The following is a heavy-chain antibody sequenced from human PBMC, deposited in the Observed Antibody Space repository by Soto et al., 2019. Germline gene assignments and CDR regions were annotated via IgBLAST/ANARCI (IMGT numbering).Heavy chain of an antibody. D-gene: IGHD1-26*01. V-gene: IGHV5-10-1*01. CDR1: GYSFTTYW. Sequence: GESLKISCQGSGYSFTTYWISWVRQMPGKGLEWMGKIDPGDSSTNYSPSFRGHVTISVDRSINTAHLQFSSLKAADTAVYYCARLEKWYYNYYGLDVWGQGTMVTVSS. J-gene: IGHJ6*02. CDR2: IDPGDSST. CDR3: ARLEKWYYNYYGLDV.